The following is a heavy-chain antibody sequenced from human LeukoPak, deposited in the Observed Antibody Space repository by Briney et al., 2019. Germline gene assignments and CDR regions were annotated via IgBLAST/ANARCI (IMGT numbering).Heavy chain of an antibody. Sequence: GASVKVSCTASGNSISNYAVSWVRQDPGQGFEWMGGIIPIFGTADYAQKFQGRVTITADQSTSTTYMALSSLKSEDTATYYCTTRACHAGGCSSSFYYYYGLHFWGQGTTVSVSS. V-gene: IGHV1-69*13. CDR3: TTRACHAGGCSSSFYYYYGLHF. CDR1: GNSISNYA. J-gene: IGHJ6*02. CDR2: IIPIFGTA. D-gene: IGHD3-16*01.